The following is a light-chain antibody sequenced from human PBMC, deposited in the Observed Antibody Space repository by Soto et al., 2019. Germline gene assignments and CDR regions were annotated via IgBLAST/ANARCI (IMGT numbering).Light chain of an antibody. CDR2: GAS. CDR1: QSVSSSY. V-gene: IGKV3-20*01. Sequence: EIVLTQSPGTLSLSPGERATLSCRASQSVSSSYLAWYQQKPGQAPRLLIYGASSRATGIPDRFSGSGSGTDFTLTISRLEPEDFAVYYCQQHYSSPRTFGQGTKMEIK. CDR3: QQHYSSPRT. J-gene: IGKJ1*01.